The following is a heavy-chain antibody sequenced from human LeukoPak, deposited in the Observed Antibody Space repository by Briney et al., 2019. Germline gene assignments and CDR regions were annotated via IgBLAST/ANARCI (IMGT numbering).Heavy chain of an antibody. J-gene: IGHJ5*02. CDR3: ARGASNSGSYYNWFDP. D-gene: IGHD1-26*01. CDR2: ISSSSIYI. Sequence: PGGSLRLSCAASGFTFSSYSMNWVRQAPGKGLEWVSSISSSSIYIYYADSVKGRFTISRDNAKNSLYLQMNSLSAEDTAVYYCARGASNSGSYYNWFDPWGQGTLVSVSS. CDR1: GFTFSSYS. V-gene: IGHV3-21*01.